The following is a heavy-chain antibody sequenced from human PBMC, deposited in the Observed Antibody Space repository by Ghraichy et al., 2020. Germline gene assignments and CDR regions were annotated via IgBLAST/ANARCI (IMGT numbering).Heavy chain of an antibody. CDR2: INHSGST. J-gene: IGHJ6*02. D-gene: IGHD3-22*01. CDR3: ASVGHYYDSSGLIRDYYYYGMDV. CDR1: GGSFSGYY. V-gene: IGHV4-34*01. Sequence: SETLSLTCAVYGGSFSGYYWSWIRQPPGKGLEWIGEINHSGSTNYNPSLKSRVTISVDTSQNQFSLKLSSVTAADTAVYYCASVGHYYDSSGLIRDYYYYGMDVWGQGTTVTVSS.